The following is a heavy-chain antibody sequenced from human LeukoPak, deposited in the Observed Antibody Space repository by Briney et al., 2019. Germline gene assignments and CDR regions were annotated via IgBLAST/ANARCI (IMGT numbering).Heavy chain of an antibody. V-gene: IGHV1-18*01. Sequence: ASVKVSCKASGYTFTSYGISWVRQAPGQGLEWMGWTSAYNGNTNYAQKLQGRVTMTTDTSTSTAYMELRSLRSDDTAVYYCAREVEDGDYGPYYYYMDVWGKGTTVTISS. CDR1: GYTFTSYG. CDR2: TSAYNGNT. D-gene: IGHD4-17*01. CDR3: AREVEDGDYGPYYYYMDV. J-gene: IGHJ6*03.